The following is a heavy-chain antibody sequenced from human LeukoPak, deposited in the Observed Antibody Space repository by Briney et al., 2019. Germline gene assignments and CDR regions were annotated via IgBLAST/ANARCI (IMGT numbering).Heavy chain of an antibody. Sequence: ASVKVSCKASGYTFTSYYMHWVRQAPGQGLEWMGIINPSGGSTSYAQKSQGRVTMTRDMSTSTVYMELSSLRSEDTAVYYCARDAGHYNWFDPWGQGTLVTVSS. CDR1: GYTFTSYY. J-gene: IGHJ5*02. CDR3: ARDAGHYNWFDP. CDR2: INPSGGST. V-gene: IGHV1-46*01.